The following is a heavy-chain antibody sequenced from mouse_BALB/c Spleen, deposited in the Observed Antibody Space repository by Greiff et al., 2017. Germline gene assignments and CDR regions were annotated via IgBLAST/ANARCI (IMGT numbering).Heavy chain of an antibody. CDR2: INPSTGYT. Sequence: VQRVESGAELAKPGASVKMSCKASGYTFTSYWMHWVKQRPGQGLEWIGYINPSTGYTEYNQKFKDKATLTADKSSSTAYMQLSSLTSEDSAVYYCAREQFAYWGQGTLVTVSA. V-gene: IGHV1-7*01. J-gene: IGHJ3*01. CDR1: GYTFTSYW. CDR3: AREQFAY.